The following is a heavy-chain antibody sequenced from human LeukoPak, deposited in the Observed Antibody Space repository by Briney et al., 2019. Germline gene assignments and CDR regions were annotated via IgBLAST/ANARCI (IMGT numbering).Heavy chain of an antibody. V-gene: IGHV3-48*02. CDR2: ISTSSSTI. J-gene: IGHJ4*02. Sequence: PGGSLRLSCAASGITVSNNHMNWVRQAPGKGLEWVSFISTSSSTIYYADSVKGRYTISRDSAKNLLYLQMNSLRDDDTAVYYCARRAAGLGYFDYWGQGTLVTVSS. CDR1: GITVSNNH. CDR3: ARRAAGLGYFDY. D-gene: IGHD6-25*01.